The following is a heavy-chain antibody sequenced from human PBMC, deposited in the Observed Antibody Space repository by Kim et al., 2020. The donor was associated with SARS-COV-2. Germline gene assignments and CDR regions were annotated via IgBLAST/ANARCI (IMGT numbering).Heavy chain of an antibody. V-gene: IGHV1-3*01. Sequence: SQKFQGRVTITRDSSASTAYMELSSLRSEDTAFYYCARGRTGSSYDGFDIWGQGTMVTVSS. CDR3: ARGRTGSSYDGFDI. D-gene: IGHD1-26*01. J-gene: IGHJ3*02.